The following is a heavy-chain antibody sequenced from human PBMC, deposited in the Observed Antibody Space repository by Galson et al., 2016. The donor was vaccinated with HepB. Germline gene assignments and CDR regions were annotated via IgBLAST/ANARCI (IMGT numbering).Heavy chain of an antibody. CDR3: ARGSNSRGKEYFDH. CDR2: IYSIAYT. Sequence: PLSLTCGVSGGSISSGGYFWSWIRQHPGKGLEWITSIYSIAYTYYNQSLKSRIDISIDTSKNRFSLRLTSVTAADTAAYYCARGSNSRGKEYFDHWGQGTLVTVSS. CDR1: GGSISSGGYF. D-gene: IGHD4-23*01. J-gene: IGHJ4*02. V-gene: IGHV4-31*11.